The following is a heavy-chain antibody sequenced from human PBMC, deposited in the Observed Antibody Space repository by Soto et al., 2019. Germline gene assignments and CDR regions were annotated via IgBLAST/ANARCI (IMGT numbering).Heavy chain of an antibody. V-gene: IGHV4-59*01. CDR3: ARTGLGWFEP. Sequence: SETLSLAGRVSGGSISSYYWIWIRQPPVKGLEWIGYIFYSGSTNQSPSLKSRVTISVDTSKNQFSLKLRSVTAADTAVYYCARTGLGWFEPWGQGTLVTVSS. J-gene: IGHJ5*02. CDR1: GGSISSYY. D-gene: IGHD3-9*01. CDR2: IFYSGST.